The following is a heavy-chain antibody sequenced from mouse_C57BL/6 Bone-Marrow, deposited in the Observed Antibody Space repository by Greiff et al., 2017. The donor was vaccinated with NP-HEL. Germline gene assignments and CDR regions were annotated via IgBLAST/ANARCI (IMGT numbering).Heavy chain of an antibody. CDR2: IDPENGDT. V-gene: IGHV14-4*01. D-gene: IGHD1-1*01. J-gene: IGHJ4*01. CDR1: GFNFTDDY. Sequence: EVQLQQSGAELVRPGASVKLSCTVSGFNFTDDYMHWVKQRPEQGLEWIGWIDPENGDTEYASKFQGKATITADTSSNTADLQLSSLTSEDTAVYYCTTGGSSPYAMDYGGRGTSVTVSS. CDR3: TTGGSSPYAMDY.